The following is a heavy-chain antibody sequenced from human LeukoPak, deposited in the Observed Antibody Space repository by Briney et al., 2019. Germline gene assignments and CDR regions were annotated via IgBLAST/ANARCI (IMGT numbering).Heavy chain of an antibody. J-gene: IGHJ4*02. Sequence: GGSLRLSCAASGFTFSSYWMSWVGQAPGKGVEGVANIKQDGSEKYYVDSVKGRFTISRDNAKNSLYLQMNSLIAEDTAVYYCARDPGGYFDYWGQGTLVTVSS. CDR3: ARDPGGYFDY. V-gene: IGHV3-7*01. CDR1: GFTFSSYW. D-gene: IGHD4-23*01. CDR2: IKQDGSEK.